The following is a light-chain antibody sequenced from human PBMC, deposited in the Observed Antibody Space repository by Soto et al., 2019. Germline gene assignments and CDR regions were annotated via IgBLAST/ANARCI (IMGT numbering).Light chain of an antibody. J-gene: IGKJ1*01. CDR2: AAS. CDR1: QSISSY. Sequence: DIQMTQSPSSLSASVGDRVTITCRASQSISSYLTWYQQKPGKAPKLLIYAASSLQSGLPSRFSGSGSGTDFTLTISSLQPEDFATYYCQQSYSTPWTFGQGTKVEIK. CDR3: QQSYSTPWT. V-gene: IGKV1-39*01.